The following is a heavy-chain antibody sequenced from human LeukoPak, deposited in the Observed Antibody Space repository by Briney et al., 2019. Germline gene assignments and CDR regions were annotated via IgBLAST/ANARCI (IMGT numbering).Heavy chain of an antibody. CDR3: ARTGGGYSSGTTYYFDY. J-gene: IGHJ4*02. CDR2: MNPNSGNT. D-gene: IGHD6-19*01. Sequence: ASVKVSCKASGYTFTSYDINWVRQATGQGLEWMGWMNPNSGNTGYAQKFQGRATMTRNTSISTAYMELSSLRSEDTAVYYCARTGGGYSSGTTYYFDYWGQGTLVTVSS. CDR1: GYTFTSYD. V-gene: IGHV1-8*01.